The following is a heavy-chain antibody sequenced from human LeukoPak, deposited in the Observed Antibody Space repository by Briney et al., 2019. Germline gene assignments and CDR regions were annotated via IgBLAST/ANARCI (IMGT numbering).Heavy chain of an antibody. D-gene: IGHD1-26*01. J-gene: IGHJ3*02. V-gene: IGHV3-21*01. CDR1: GFTFNSYS. CDR3: ARDRVGATHDAFDI. Sequence: GGSLRLSCAASGFTFNSYSMNWVRQAPGKGLEWVSSISGSNSYIYYADSMKGRFTISRDNAKNSLYLQMNSLRAEDTAVYYCARDRVGATHDAFDIWGQGTMVTVSS. CDR2: ISGSNSYI.